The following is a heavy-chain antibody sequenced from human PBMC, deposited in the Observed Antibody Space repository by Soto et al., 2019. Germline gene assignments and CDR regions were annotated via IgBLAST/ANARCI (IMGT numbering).Heavy chain of an antibody. CDR2: INHSGST. D-gene: IGHD3-22*01. Sequence: KPSETLSLTCAVYGGSFSGYYWSWIRQPPGKGLEWIGEINHSGSTNYNPSLKSRVTISVDTSKNQFSLKLSSVTAADTAVYYCARVTHYYDSSGYYSDGMDVWGQGTTVTVSS. J-gene: IGHJ6*02. V-gene: IGHV4-34*01. CDR3: ARVTHYYDSSGYYSDGMDV. CDR1: GGSFSGYY.